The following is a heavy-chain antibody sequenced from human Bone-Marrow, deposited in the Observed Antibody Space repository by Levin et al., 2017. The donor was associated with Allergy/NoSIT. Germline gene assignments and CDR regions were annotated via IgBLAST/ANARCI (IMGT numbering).Heavy chain of an antibody. CDR3: FDVTSY. CDR1: ASTFNDYA. CDR2: ISGSGVGT. J-gene: IGHJ4*02. Sequence: GGSLRLSCAASASTFNDYAMSWVRQPPGKGLEWVSSISGSGVGTYYADSVKGRFTISRDNFKNTLYLQMNSLRVEDTAVYYCFDVTSYWGQGTLVTVSS. D-gene: IGHD3-9*01. V-gene: IGHV3-23*01.